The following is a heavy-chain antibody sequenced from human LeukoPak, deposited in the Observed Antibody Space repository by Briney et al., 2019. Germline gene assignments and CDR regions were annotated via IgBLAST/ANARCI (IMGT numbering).Heavy chain of an antibody. CDR1: GGHISNYY. CDR3: ARGRYCSADICAGGDSFDI. J-gene: IGHJ3*02. V-gene: IGHV4-4*07. CDR2: KYARGSS. D-gene: IGHD2-15*01. Sequence: SETLSLTCTVSGGHISNYYWSWFRQPAAKGLEWIGRKYARGSSNYNPPPQSRDTMSVDTSKNQFSLKLRSVTAADTAVYYCARGRYCSADICAGGDSFDIWGQGTMVSVSP.